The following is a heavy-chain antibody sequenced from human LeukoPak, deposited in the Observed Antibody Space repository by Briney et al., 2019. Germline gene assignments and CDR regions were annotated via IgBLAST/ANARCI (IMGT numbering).Heavy chain of an antibody. CDR2: IYYSGST. J-gene: IGHJ4*02. Sequence: SETLSLACTVSGGSISSSSYYWGWIRQPPGKGLEWIGSIYYSGSTYYNPSLKSRVTISVDTSKNQFSLKLSSVTAADTAVYYCARVGNLGVQADYWGQGTLVTVSS. D-gene: IGHD1-14*01. CDR1: GGSISSSSYY. CDR3: ARVGNLGVQADY. V-gene: IGHV4-39*07.